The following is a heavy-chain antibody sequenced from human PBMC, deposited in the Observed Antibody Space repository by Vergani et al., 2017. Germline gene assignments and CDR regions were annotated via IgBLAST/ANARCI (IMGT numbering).Heavy chain of an antibody. J-gene: IGHJ5*02. V-gene: IGHV5-51*01. D-gene: IGHD2-15*01. Sequence: EVQLVQSGAEVKKPGESLKISCKGSGYSFTSYWIGWVRQMPGKGLEWMGIIYPGDSDTRYSPSFQGQVTISADKSISNAYLQWSSLKASDTAMYYCAKVGYCSGGSCYSAWFDPWGQGTLVTVSS. CDR2: IYPGDSDT. CDR3: AKVGYCSGGSCYSAWFDP. CDR1: GYSFTSYW.